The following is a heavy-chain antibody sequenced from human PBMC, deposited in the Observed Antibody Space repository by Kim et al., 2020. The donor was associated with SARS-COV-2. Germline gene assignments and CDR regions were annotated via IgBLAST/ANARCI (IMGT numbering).Heavy chain of an antibody. CDR3: AKSPSGWHNWYFDL. J-gene: IGHJ2*01. CDR1: GFSFEYYD. D-gene: IGHD6-19*01. V-gene: IGHV3-30*18. CDR2: ISHDGMKK. Sequence: GGSLRLSCAASGFSFEYYDMHWVRQTPGRGPEWVAVISHDGMKKNYTASVEGRFSISRDNSKSTVSLEMNSLRPEDTAVSYCAKSPSGWHNWYFDLWGRGSLVTVSS.